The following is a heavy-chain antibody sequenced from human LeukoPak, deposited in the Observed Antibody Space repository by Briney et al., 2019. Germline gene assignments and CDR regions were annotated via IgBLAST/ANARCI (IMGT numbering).Heavy chain of an antibody. CDR2: INHSGST. D-gene: IGHD3-16*01. CDR1: GGSFSGYY. V-gene: IGHV4-34*01. J-gene: IGHJ4*02. Sequence: PSETLSLTCAVYGGSFSGYYWSWIRQPPGKGLDWIGEINHSGSTNYNPSLKSRVTISVDTSKNQFSLKLSSVTAADTAVYYCASSRRRGMVTPYYFDYWGQGTLVTVSS. CDR3: ASSRRRGMVTPYYFDY.